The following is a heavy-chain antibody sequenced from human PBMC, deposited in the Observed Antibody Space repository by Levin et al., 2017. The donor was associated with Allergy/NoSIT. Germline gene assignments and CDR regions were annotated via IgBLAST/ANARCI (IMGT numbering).Heavy chain of an antibody. Sequence: KISCKASGGTFSSDTIYWVRQAPGQGLEWMGRISPIVSRTNYAQKFQGRLTISADTSTTIAYMELSSLRSEDTAVYYCARLIGYSNGPEVFGMDVWGQGTTVTVSS. J-gene: IGHJ6*02. CDR1: GGTFSSDT. CDR2: ISPIVSRT. V-gene: IGHV1-69*02. CDR3: ARLIGYSNGPEVFGMDV. D-gene: IGHD3-9*01.